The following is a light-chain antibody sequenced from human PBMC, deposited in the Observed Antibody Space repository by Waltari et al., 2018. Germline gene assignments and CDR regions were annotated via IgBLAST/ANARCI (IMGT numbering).Light chain of an antibody. V-gene: IGLV2-14*01. CDR3: SSYTSSSTLNWV. Sequence: QSALTQPASVSGSPGQSITISCTGTSSDVGGYNYVSWYQQHPGKATKLMIYDVSKRPSGVSNSFSGSKSGNTASLTISGLQAEDEADYYCSSYTSSSTLNWVFGGGTKLTVL. CDR1: SSDVGGYNY. CDR2: DVS. J-gene: IGLJ3*02.